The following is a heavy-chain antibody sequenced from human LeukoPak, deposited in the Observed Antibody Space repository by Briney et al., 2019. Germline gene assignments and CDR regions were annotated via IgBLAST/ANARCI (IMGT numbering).Heavy chain of an antibody. J-gene: IGHJ5*02. CDR3: ARGRSIAARRNWFDP. D-gene: IGHD6-6*01. CDR2: MNPNSGNT. V-gene: IGHV1-8*01. CDR1: GYTFTSYD. Sequence: ASVTVSCKASGYTFTSYDINWVRQATGQGLEWMGWMNPNSGNTGYAQKFQGRVTMTRNTSISTAYMELSSLRSEDTAVYYCARGRSIAARRNWFDPWGQGTLVTVSS.